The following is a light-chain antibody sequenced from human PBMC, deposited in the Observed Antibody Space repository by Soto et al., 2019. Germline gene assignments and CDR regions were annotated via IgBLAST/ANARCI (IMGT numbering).Light chain of an antibody. CDR2: GAS. J-gene: IGKJ4*01. CDR3: QQYNNWPPLT. CDR1: QSVSNN. Sequence: EIVMTQSPATLSVSPGERATLPCRASQSVSNNLAWYQQKRGQAPRLLIYGASTRATGIPARFSGSGSGTEFTLTISSLQSEDFAVYYCQQYNNWPPLTFGGGTKVEIK. V-gene: IGKV3-15*01.